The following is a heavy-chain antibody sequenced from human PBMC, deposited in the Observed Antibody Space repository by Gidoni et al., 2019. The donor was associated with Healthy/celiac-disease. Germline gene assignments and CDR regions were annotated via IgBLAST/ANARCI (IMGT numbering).Heavy chain of an antibody. CDR3: ARSNTYYYGSGSYGLDY. J-gene: IGHJ4*02. CDR2: INHSGST. V-gene: IGHV4-34*01. CDR1: GGSFSGYY. Sequence: QVQLQQWGAGLLKPSETLSLTCAVYGGSFSGYYWSWIRQPPGKGLEWIGEINHSGSTNYNPSLKSRVTISVDTSKNQFSLKLSSVTAADTAVYYCARSNTYYYGSGSYGLDYWGQGTLVTVPS. D-gene: IGHD3-10*01.